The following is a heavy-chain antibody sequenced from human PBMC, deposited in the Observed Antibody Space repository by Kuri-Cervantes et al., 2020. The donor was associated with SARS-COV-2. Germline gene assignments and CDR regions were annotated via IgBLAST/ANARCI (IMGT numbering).Heavy chain of an antibody. J-gene: IGHJ4*02. CDR3: ARATYYYDSSGYYSDY. Sequence: GSLRPSCAVYGGSFSGYYWSWIRQPPGKGLDWIGEINHSGSTNYNPSLKSRVTISVDTSKNQFSLKLSSVTAADKAVYYCARATYYYDSSGYYSDYWGQGTLVTVSS. CDR2: INHSGST. D-gene: IGHD3-22*01. CDR1: GGSFSGYY. V-gene: IGHV4-34*01.